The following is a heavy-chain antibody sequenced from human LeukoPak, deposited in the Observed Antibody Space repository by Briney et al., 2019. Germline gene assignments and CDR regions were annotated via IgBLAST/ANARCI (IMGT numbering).Heavy chain of an antibody. CDR2: ISSTTRTI. J-gene: IGHJ3*02. CDR3: AGYQYAFDI. CDR1: GFTFSSYS. V-gene: IGHV3-48*02. Sequence: AGGSLRLSCAASGFTFSSYSMNWVRQPPGKGLEWVSYISSTTRTIYYAETVKGRFTISRDNAKNSLYLQMNSLRDEDTAVYYCAGYQYAFDIWGQGTMVTVSS. D-gene: IGHD6-13*01.